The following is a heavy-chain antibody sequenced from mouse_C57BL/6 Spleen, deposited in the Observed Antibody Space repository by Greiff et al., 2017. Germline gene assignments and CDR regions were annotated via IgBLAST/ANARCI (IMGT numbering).Heavy chain of an antibody. Sequence: QVQLQQPGAELVMPGASVKLSCKASGYTFTSYWMHWVKQRPGQGLEWIGEIDPSDSYTNYNQKFKGKSTLTVDKSSSTAYMQLSSLTSEDSAVYDCARRKKLEYGSSSMDYWGQGTSVTVSS. CDR3: ARRKKLEYGSSSMDY. CDR1: GYTFTSYW. CDR2: IDPSDSYT. J-gene: IGHJ4*01. V-gene: IGHV1-69*01. D-gene: IGHD1-1*01.